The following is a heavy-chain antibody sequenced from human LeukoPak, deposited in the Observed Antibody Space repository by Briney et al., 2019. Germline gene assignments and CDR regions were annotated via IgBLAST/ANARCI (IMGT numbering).Heavy chain of an antibody. V-gene: IGHV3-23*01. Sequence: GGSLRLSCAASGFTFSSYAMSWVRQAPGKGLEWVSAISGSGGSTYYADSVKGRFTISRDNSKNTLYLQMNSLRAEDTAVYYCASLLTPRGLLWFGLSKYYFDYWGQGTLVTVSS. CDR2: ISGSGGST. D-gene: IGHD3-10*01. CDR3: ASLLTPRGLLWFGLSKYYFDY. J-gene: IGHJ4*02. CDR1: GFTFSSYA.